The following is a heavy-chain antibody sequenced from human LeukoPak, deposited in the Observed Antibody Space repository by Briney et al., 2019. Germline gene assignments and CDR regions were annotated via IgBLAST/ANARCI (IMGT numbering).Heavy chain of an antibody. CDR1: GFTFSSYA. CDR3: AKDRYSSIAFDI. D-gene: IGHD5-18*01. J-gene: IGHJ3*02. CDR2: ISGSGGSI. Sequence: GGSLRLSCAASGFTFSSYAMSWVRQAPGKGLEWVSAISGSGGSIYYADSVKGRFTISRDNSKNTLYLQMNSLRAEDTAVYYCAKDRYSSIAFDIWGQGTMVTVSS. V-gene: IGHV3-23*01.